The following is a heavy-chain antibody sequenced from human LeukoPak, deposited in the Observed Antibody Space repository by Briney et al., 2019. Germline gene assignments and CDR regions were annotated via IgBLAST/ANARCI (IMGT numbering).Heavy chain of an antibody. Sequence: GGSLRLSCAASGFTFSSYGMSWVRQAPGKGLEWVSAISGSGGSTYYADSVKGRFTISRDNAKNSLYLQMNSLRAEDTAVYYCARETYYYDSSGYYGYYFDYWGQGTLVTVSS. CDR2: ISGSGGST. CDR3: ARETYYYDSSGYYGYYFDY. CDR1: GFTFSSYG. D-gene: IGHD3-22*01. J-gene: IGHJ4*02. V-gene: IGHV3-23*01.